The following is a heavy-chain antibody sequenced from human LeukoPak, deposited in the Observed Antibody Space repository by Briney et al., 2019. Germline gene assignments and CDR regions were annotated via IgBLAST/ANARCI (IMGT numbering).Heavy chain of an antibody. D-gene: IGHD6-19*01. CDR3: ARQWGSGWQNWFDP. CDR1: GGSISSYY. CDR2: FYNRGST. Sequence: PSETLSLTCTVSGGSISSYYWSWIRQPAGKGLEWIGRFYNRGSTNYNPSLKSRVTMSEDTSKNQFSLKLTSVTAADTAVYYCARQWGSGWQNWFDPWGQGTLVTVSS. V-gene: IGHV4-4*07. J-gene: IGHJ5*02.